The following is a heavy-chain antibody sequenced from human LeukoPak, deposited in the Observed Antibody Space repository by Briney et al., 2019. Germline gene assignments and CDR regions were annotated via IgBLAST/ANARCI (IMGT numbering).Heavy chain of an antibody. Sequence: PGGSLRLSCAASGSTFSNYWMSWVRQAPGKGLEWVANIKQDGSEKYYVDSVKGRFTISRDNAKNSLYLQMNSLRAEDTAVYYCARDSLLRYYFDYWGQGTLVTVSS. V-gene: IGHV3-7*01. CDR1: GSTFSNYW. J-gene: IGHJ4*02. CDR2: IKQDGSEK. CDR3: ARDSLLRYYFDY. D-gene: IGHD4-17*01.